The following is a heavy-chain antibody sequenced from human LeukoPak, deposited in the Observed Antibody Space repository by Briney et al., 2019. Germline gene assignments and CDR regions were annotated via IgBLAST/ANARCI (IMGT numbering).Heavy chain of an antibody. CDR1: GYTFTGYY. CDR3: ASSTLRYDILTGYPQGRIDY. D-gene: IGHD3-9*01. CDR2: INPNSGGT. J-gene: IGHJ4*02. Sequence: ASVKVSCKASGYTFTGYYMHWVRQAPGQGLEWMGWINPNSGGTNYAQKFQGRVTMTRDTSISTAYMELSRLRSDDTAVYYCASSTLRYDILTGYPQGRIDYWGQGTLVTVSS. V-gene: IGHV1-2*02.